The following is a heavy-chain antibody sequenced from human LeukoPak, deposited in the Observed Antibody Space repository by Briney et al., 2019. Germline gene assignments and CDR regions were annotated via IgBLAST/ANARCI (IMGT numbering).Heavy chain of an antibody. Sequence: SETLSLICTVSGYSINSGYYWGWIRQPPGKGLEWIGSIYHSGSTYYNPSLKSRVTIPVDTSKNQFSLKLSSVTAADTAVYYCARDQSVGGYDYWGQGTLVTVSS. V-gene: IGHV4-38-2*02. J-gene: IGHJ4*02. D-gene: IGHD5-18*01. CDR3: ARDQSVGGYDY. CDR1: GYSINSGYY. CDR2: IYHSGST.